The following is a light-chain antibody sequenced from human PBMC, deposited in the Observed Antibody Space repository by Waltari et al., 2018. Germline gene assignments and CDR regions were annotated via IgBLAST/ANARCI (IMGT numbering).Light chain of an antibody. Sequence: EIVLTQSPDFQSVTPKEKVTITCRASQSIGVSLHWYQQKPDQSPRLLVKYASQSISGVPSRFSGSGYGTDFTLTINSLETEDAATYYCHQSNILPRTFGRGTKLEIK. CDR1: QSIGVS. J-gene: IGKJ2*01. V-gene: IGKV6-21*02. CDR2: YAS. CDR3: HQSNILPRT.